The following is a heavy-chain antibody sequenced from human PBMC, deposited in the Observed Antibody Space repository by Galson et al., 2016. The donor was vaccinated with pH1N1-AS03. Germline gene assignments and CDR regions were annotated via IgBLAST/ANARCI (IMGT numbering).Heavy chain of an antibody. Sequence: SLRLSCAASGFTFSKTGMNSVRQAPGKGPEWVSSIDEGGSHPYSADSLQGRFTISRDNTKNSLFLHMNSLRAEDTAVYYCVTDGTFGSTIEHWGQGTLVTVSS. J-gene: IGHJ4*02. CDR2: IDEGGSHP. V-gene: IGHV3-21*01. D-gene: IGHD2-15*01. CDR3: VTDGTFGSTIEH. CDR1: GFTFSKTG.